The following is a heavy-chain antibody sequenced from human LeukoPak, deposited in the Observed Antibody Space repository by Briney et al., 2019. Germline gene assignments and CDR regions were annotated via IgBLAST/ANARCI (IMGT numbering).Heavy chain of an antibody. CDR3: AREISSSWYNLPYNWFDP. Sequence: SVKVSCKASGGTFSSYAISWVRQALGQGLEWMGRIIPIFGTANYAQKFQGRVTITTDESTSTAYMELSSLRSEDTAVYYCAREISSSWYNLPYNWFDPWGQGTLVTVSS. V-gene: IGHV1-69*05. CDR1: GGTFSSYA. CDR2: IIPIFGTA. D-gene: IGHD6-13*01. J-gene: IGHJ5*02.